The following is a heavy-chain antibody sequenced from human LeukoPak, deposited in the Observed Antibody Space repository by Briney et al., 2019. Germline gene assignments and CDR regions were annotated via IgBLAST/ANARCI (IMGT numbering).Heavy chain of an antibody. D-gene: IGHD3-22*01. CDR3: AKDGSSGYPD. Sequence: GRSLRLSCAASGFTFSSYGMHWVRQAPGKGLEWVAVISYDGSNKYYADSVKGRFTISRDNSKNTLYLQMNSLRAEDTAVYYCAKDGSSGYPDWGQGTLVTVSS. CDR1: GFTFSSYG. CDR2: ISYDGSNK. J-gene: IGHJ4*02. V-gene: IGHV3-30*18.